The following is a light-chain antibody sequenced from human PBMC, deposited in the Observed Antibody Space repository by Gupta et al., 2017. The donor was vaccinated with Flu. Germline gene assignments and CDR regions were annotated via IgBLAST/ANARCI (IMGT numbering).Light chain of an antibody. V-gene: IGKV1-33*01. CDR2: DAS. J-gene: IGKJ2*01. Sequence: IQMTQSLSSLSASVGDRVTITCQASQDISNYLNWYQQKPGKAPKLLIYDASNLETGVPSRFSGSGSETDFTFTISSLQPEDIATYYCQQYDNRPYTFGQGTKLEIK. CDR1: QDISNY. CDR3: QQYDNRPYT.